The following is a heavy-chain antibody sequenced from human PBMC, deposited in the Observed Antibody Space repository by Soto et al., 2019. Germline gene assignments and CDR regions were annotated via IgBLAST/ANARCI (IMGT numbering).Heavy chain of an antibody. V-gene: IGHV4-30-4*01. CDR3: ARGLYGSGTVAFDI. D-gene: IGHD3-10*01. Sequence: QVLLQESGPGLLQSSQTLSLTCTVSGDSVSTADYYWTWIRQPPGKGLEFIGYIYVSGSTYYNPSLKIRVAFXVXTXQNTVSLTLTSVTAADTALYFCARGLYGSGTVAFDIWGQGRRVIVSS. CDR2: IYVSGST. J-gene: IGHJ3*02. CDR1: GDSVSTADYY.